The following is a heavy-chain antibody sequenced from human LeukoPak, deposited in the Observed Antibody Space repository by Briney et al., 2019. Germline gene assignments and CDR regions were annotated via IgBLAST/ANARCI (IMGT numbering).Heavy chain of an antibody. CDR2: IYYSGST. Sequence: SETLSLTCTVSGGSISSGDYYWSWIRQPPGKGLEWIGYIYYSGSTYYNPSLKSRVTISVDTSKNQLSLKLSSVTAADTAVYYCARLSGSDQPDAFDIWGQGTMVTVSS. CDR1: GGSISSGDYY. D-gene: IGHD2-2*01. V-gene: IGHV4-30-4*01. J-gene: IGHJ3*02. CDR3: ARLSGSDQPDAFDI.